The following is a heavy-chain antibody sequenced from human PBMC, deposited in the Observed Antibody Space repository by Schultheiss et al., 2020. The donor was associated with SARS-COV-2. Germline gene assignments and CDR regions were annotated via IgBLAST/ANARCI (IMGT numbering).Heavy chain of an antibody. CDR2: IKQDGSEK. CDR3: ARHYDSSETAFDY. CDR1: GFTFSSYW. J-gene: IGHJ4*02. Sequence: GGSLRLSCAASGFTFSSYWMSWVRQAPGKGLEWVANIKQDGSEKYYVDSVKGRFTISRDKAKNSLYLQMNSLRAEDTAVYYCARHYDSSETAFDYWGQGTLVTVSS. D-gene: IGHD3-22*01. V-gene: IGHV3-7*01.